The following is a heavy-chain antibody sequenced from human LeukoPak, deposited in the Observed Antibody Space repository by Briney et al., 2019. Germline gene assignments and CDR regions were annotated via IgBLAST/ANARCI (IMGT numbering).Heavy chain of an antibody. V-gene: IGHV3-21*01. CDR2: ISSSSSYI. D-gene: IGHD2-2*01. J-gene: IGHJ4*02. CDR3: ARAYCSSTRCSYYFDS. CDR1: GFTFSSYS. Sequence: NPGGSLRLSCAASGFTFSSYSMNWVRQAPGKGLEWVSSISSSSSYIYYADSVKGRFTISRDNAKNSLYLQMNSLRAEDTAVYYCARAYCSSTRCSYYFDSWGQGTLVTVSS.